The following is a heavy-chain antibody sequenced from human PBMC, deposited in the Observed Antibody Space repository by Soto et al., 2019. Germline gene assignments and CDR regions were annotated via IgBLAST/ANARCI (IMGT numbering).Heavy chain of an antibody. CDR2: IFYGGHT. Sequence: SETLSLTCDVSGDFLTTYYWNWVRQSPGKGLEWIGYIFYGGHTNYNPSLRGRATISVDTSKNQFSLKLSSVTAADTAVYYCARSPQYSSGWNGGFDYWGQGTLVTVSS. CDR3: ARSPQYSSGWNGGFDY. J-gene: IGHJ4*02. D-gene: IGHD6-19*01. V-gene: IGHV4-59*01. CDR1: GDFLTTYY.